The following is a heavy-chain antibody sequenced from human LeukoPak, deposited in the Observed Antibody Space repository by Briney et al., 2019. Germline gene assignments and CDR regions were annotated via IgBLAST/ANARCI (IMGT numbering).Heavy chain of an antibody. CDR2: INHSGST. Sequence: SETLSLTCAVYGGSFSGYYWSWIRQPPGKGLEWIGEINHSGSTNYNPSLKSRVTISVDTSKNQFSLKLSSVTAADTAVYYCARASRDGYNSLDYWGQGTLVTVSS. D-gene: IGHD5-24*01. J-gene: IGHJ4*02. CDR3: ARASRDGYNSLDY. V-gene: IGHV4-34*01. CDR1: GGSFSGYY.